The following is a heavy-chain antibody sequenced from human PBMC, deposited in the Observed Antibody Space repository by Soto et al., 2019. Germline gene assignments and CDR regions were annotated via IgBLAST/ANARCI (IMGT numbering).Heavy chain of an antibody. CDR1: GFAFSNSW. V-gene: IGHV3-7*01. CDR3: ARDVSLVFDP. J-gene: IGHJ5*02. Sequence: GGSLRLSCAASGFAFSNSWMSWVRQAPGKGLEWVANMKEDGTEIWYMDSVKGRFTISRDNAKNTLYLQMNSLRAEDTAVYYCARDVSLVFDPWGQGTLVTVSS. CDR2: MKEDGTEI. D-gene: IGHD2-8*02.